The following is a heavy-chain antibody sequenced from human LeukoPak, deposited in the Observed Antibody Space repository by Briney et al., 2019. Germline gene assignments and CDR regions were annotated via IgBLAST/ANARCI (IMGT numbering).Heavy chain of an antibody. CDR3: ARLAPGYGHFDY. CDR1: GFTVSSNY. CDR2: IYSGGST. V-gene: IGHV3-53*04. D-gene: IGHD5-12*01. Sequence: GGSLRLSCAASGFTVSSNYMSWVRQAPGKGLEWVSVIYSGGSTYYADSVKGRFTISRHNSKSTLYLQMNSLRAEDTAVYYCARLAPGYGHFDYWGQGTLVTVSS. J-gene: IGHJ4*02.